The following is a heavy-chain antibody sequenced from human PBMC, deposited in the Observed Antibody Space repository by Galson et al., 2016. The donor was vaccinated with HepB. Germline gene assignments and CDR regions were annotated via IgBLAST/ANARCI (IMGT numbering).Heavy chain of an antibody. D-gene: IGHD5-12*01. CDR3: AQEVGWLRFAFGS. CDR1: GFALSSFN. CDR2: ISSSRNTI. Sequence: SLRLSCAASGFALSSFNMNWVRQTPGKGLEWISYISSSRNTIDYADSVKGRFTISRDDAKNSLYLQMNNLSVGDTAIYHCAQEVGWLRFAFGSWGQGTLVSGSS. V-gene: IGHV3-48*01. J-gene: IGHJ5*01.